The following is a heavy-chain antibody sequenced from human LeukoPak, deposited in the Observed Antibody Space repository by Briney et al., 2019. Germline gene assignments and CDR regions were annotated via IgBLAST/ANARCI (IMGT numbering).Heavy chain of an antibody. Sequence: ASVKVSCKASGGTFSSYAISWVRQAPGQGLEWMGWISAYNGNTNYAQKLRGRVTMTTDTSTSTAYMELRSLRSDDTAVYYCARERAWFGESTAYYYYYMDVWGKGTTVTVSS. D-gene: IGHD3-10*01. CDR3: ARERAWFGESTAYYYYYMDV. J-gene: IGHJ6*03. CDR2: ISAYNGNT. V-gene: IGHV1-18*01. CDR1: GGTFSSYA.